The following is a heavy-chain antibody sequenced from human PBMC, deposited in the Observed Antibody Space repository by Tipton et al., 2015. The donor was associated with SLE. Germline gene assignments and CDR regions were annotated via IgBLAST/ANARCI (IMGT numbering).Heavy chain of an antibody. CDR1: GDSIKDSADS. J-gene: IGHJ4*02. CDR2: IYASGTT. D-gene: IGHD3-22*01. V-gene: IGHV4-61*02. Sequence: TLSLTCTVSGDSIKDSADSWSWIRQPAGKGLEWIGRIYASGTTNYSPSLESRVTLSLDTSKNQFSLSLISVTAADTAVYYCATQFSGGYDVWGQGVLVTVSS. CDR3: ATQFSGGYDV.